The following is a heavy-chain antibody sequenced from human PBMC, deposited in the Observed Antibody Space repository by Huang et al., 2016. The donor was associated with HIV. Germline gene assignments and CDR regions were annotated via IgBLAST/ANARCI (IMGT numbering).Heavy chain of an antibody. D-gene: IGHD3-10*01. CDR3: VKDQGHTFMVRYHFDF. CDR1: GFTFSTYG. Sequence: QVQLVESGGGVVQPGRSLRLSCAASGFTFSTYGRHWVRQAPGKGLGGGKGISYDGREKNYADSVKGRFTSARDNSNNTLYLQMNSLRADDTAVYYCVKDQGHTFMVRYHFDFWGQGTLVTVSS. V-gene: IGHV3-30*18. J-gene: IGHJ4*02. CDR2: ISYDGREK.